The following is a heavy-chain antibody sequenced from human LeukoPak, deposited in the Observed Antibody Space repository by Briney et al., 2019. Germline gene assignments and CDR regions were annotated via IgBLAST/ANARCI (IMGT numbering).Heavy chain of an antibody. CDR2: INPNSGGT. CDR1: GYTFTGYY. D-gene: IGHD3-22*01. J-gene: IGHJ4*02. Sequence: ASVKVSCKASGYTFTGYYMHWVRQAPGQGLEWMGRINPNSGGTNYAQKFQGRVTMTRDTSISTAYMELSSLRSEDTAVYYCATRPSRGYYYDSSVGPYFDYWGQGTLVTVSS. CDR3: ATRPSRGYYYDSSVGPYFDY. V-gene: IGHV1-2*06.